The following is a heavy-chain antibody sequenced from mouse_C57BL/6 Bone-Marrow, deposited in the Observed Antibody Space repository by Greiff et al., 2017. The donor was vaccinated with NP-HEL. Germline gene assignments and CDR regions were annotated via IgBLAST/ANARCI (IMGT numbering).Heavy chain of an antibody. CDR3: ARSRALLPFDY. J-gene: IGHJ2*01. V-gene: IGHV1-76*01. CDR1: GYTFTDYY. D-gene: IGHD1-1*01. CDR2: IYPGSGNT. Sequence: QVQLKESGAELVRPGASVKLSCKASGYTFTDYYINWVKQRPGQGLEWIARIYPGSGNTYYNEKFKGKATLTAEKSSSTAYMQLSSLTSEDSAVYFCARSRALLPFDYWGQGTTLTVSS.